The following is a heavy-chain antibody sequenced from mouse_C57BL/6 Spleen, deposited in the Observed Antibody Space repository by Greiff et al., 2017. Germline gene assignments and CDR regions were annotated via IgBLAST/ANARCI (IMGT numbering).Heavy chain of an antibody. CDR3: TKYLYYFDY. CDR1: GFTFTDYY. J-gene: IGHJ2*01. CDR2: IRNKANGYTT. V-gene: IGHV7-3*01. Sequence: EVMLVESGGGLVQPGGSLSLSCAASGFTFTDYYMSWVRQPPGKALEWLGFIRNKANGYTTEYSASVKGRFTISRDNSQSILYLQMNALSAEDSATYYCTKYLYYFDYWGQGTTLTVSS.